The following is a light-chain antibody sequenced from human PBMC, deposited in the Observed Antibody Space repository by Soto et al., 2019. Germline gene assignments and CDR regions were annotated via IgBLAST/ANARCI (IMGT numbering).Light chain of an antibody. CDR2: LGS. CDR1: QSLLHSSGYYY. Sequence: DIVMTQSPLSLPVTPGEPASISCRSSQSLLHSSGYYYLDWYLQKPGQSPQLLIYLGSNRASGVPDRFSGSGSGTDFTLTISRVEAEDVGVYYCLQVLQTPLTFGGGTKVDIK. V-gene: IGKV2-28*01. J-gene: IGKJ4*01. CDR3: LQVLQTPLT.